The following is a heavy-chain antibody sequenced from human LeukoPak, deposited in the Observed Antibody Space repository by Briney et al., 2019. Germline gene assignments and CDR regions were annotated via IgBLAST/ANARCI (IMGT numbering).Heavy chain of an antibody. Sequence: ASVKVSCKASGYTFTSYYMHWVRQAPGQGLEWMGIINPSGGSTSYAQKFQGRVTMTRDTSTSTVYMELSSLRSEDTAVYYCASHIAAAGANDAFDIWGQGTMVTVSS. CDR3: ASHIAAAGANDAFDI. J-gene: IGHJ3*02. V-gene: IGHV1-46*01. CDR1: GYTFTSYY. CDR2: INPSGGST. D-gene: IGHD6-13*01.